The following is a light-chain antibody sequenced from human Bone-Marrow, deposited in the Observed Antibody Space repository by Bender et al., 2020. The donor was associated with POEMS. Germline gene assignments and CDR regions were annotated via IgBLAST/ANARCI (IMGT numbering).Light chain of an antibody. CDR2: EGS. CDR3: CSYGGSNVL. Sequence: QSALTQPASVSGSPGQSITISCTGTSSDVGGYNFVSWYQQEPGKAPKLMVYEGSKRPSGVSERFSGSKSDNTASLTISGLQAEDEGDYYCCSYGGSNVLFGGGTKLTVL. V-gene: IGLV2-23*01. J-gene: IGLJ2*01. CDR1: SSDVGGYNF.